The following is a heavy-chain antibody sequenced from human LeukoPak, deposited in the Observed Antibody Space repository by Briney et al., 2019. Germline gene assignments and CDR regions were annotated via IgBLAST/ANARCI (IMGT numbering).Heavy chain of an antibody. CDR2: INHSGDT. CDR1: GGTFSTYY. V-gene: IGHV4-34*01. J-gene: IGHJ3*02. D-gene: IGHD3-10*01. Sequence: PSETLSLTCAIYGGTFSTYYWSWIRQPPGKGLEWIGEINHSGDTTYNPSLKSRVTISVDTSKNQFSLMLTSVTAADTAIYYCARYQGGTMFDIWGQGTKVTVSS. CDR3: ARYQGGTMFDI.